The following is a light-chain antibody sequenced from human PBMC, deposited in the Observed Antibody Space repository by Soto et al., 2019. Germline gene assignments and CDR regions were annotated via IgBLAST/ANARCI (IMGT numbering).Light chain of an antibody. J-gene: IGLJ2*01. CDR1: SSDVGGYNY. CDR2: EVS. Sequence: QSALTQPPSASGSPGQPVTISCTGTSSDVGGYNYVSWYQQHPGKAPKLMIYEVSKRPSGVPDRFSGSKSGNTASLTVSGLQAEDEADYYCSSYAGSNEVFGGGTKVTVL. V-gene: IGLV2-8*01. CDR3: SSYAGSNEV.